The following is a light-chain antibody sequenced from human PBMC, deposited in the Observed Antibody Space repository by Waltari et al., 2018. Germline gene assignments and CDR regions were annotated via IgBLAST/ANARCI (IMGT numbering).Light chain of an antibody. V-gene: IGLV2-14*03. J-gene: IGLJ1*01. Sequence: QSALTQPASVSGSPGQSITISCTRSSSDLGGYSFVSWYQHHPGSAPKLIIYDVSHRPSDVSNRFSGSKSGNTASLTISGLLPEDEADYYCSSYTYINPPFLFGTGTKVTVL. CDR1: SSDLGGYSF. CDR2: DVS. CDR3: SSYTYINPPFL.